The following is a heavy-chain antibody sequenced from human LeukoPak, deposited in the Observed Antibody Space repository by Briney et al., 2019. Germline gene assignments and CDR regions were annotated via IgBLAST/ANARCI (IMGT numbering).Heavy chain of an antibody. CDR3: ARAGALRPDY. V-gene: IGHV3-23*01. CDR1: GFTFSIYA. Sequence: PGGSLRLSCAASGFTFSIYAMNWVRQAPGKGLEWVSAISGSGGNTYYADSVKGRFTISRDNSKNTLFLQMYSLRAEDTAVYYCARAGALRPDYWGQGTLVTVSS. CDR2: ISGSGGNT. J-gene: IGHJ4*02.